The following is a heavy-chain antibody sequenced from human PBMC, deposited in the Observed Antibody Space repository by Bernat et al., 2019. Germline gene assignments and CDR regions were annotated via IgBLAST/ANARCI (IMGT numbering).Heavy chain of an antibody. CDR2: ISYDGSNK. CDR3: AKERRGYCGGDCYSLAFDI. Sequence: VQLVESGGGLVKPGGSLRLSCAASGFTFSSYGMHWVRQAPGKGLEWVAVISYDGSNKYYADSVKGRFTISRDNSKNTLYLQMNSLRAEDTAVYYCAKERRGYCGGDCYSLAFDIWGQGTMVTVSS. V-gene: IGHV3-30*18. CDR1: GFTFSSYG. D-gene: IGHD2-21*02. J-gene: IGHJ3*02.